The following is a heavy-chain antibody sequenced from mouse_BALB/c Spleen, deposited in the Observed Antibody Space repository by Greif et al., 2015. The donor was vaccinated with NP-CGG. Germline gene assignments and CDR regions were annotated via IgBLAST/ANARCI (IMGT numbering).Heavy chain of an antibody. V-gene: IGHV1-69*02. Sequence: QVQLKQSGAELVRPEASVELSCKASGYTFTSYWINWVKQRPGQGLEWIGNIYPSDSYTNYNQKFKDKATLTVDKSSSTAYMQLSSPTSEDSAVYYCTRYGHYYAMDYWGQGTSVTVSS. CDR2: IYPSDSYT. D-gene: IGHD1-1*02. J-gene: IGHJ4*01. CDR3: TRYGHYYAMDY. CDR1: GYTFTSYW.